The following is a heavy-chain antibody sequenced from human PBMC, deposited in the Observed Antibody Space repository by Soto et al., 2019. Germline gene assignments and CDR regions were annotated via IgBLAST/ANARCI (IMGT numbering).Heavy chain of an antibody. Sequence: QVQLVESGGGVVQPGRSLRLSCAASGFTFSSYGMHWVRQAPGKGLEWVAVIWYDGSNKYYADSVKGRFTISRDNSKNTLYLQMNSLRAEDTAVYYWASYYYGSGSYFDYWGQGTLVTVSS. D-gene: IGHD3-10*01. CDR3: ASYYYGSGSYFDY. CDR1: GFTFSSYG. CDR2: IWYDGSNK. V-gene: IGHV3-33*01. J-gene: IGHJ4*02.